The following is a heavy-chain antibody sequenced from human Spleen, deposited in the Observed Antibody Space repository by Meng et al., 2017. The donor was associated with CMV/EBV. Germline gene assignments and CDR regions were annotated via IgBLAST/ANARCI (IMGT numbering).Heavy chain of an antibody. Sequence: GGSLRLSCAASGITFSSYAMSWVRQAPGKGLEWVSAISGSVGSTYYADSVKGRFTISRDNSNNTLYLQVNSLRAEDTAVYYCAKGDQPSYYYYGMDVWGQGTTVTVSS. J-gene: IGHJ6*02. D-gene: IGHD2-2*01. CDR1: GITFSSYA. CDR2: ISGSVGST. CDR3: AKGDQPSYYYYGMDV. V-gene: IGHV3-23*01.